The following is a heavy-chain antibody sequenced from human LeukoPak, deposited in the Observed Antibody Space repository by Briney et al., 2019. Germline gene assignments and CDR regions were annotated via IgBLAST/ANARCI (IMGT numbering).Heavy chain of an antibody. CDR2: IYYSGST. Sequence: SETLSLTCTVSGGSISSGDYYWSWLRQPPGKGLEWIGYIYYSGSTYYNPSLKSRVTISVDTSKNQFSLKLSSVTAADTAVYYCARAAYYYDSSGYYPDAFDIWGQGTMVTVSS. CDR1: GGSISSGDYY. CDR3: ARAAYYYDSSGYYPDAFDI. J-gene: IGHJ3*02. V-gene: IGHV4-30-4*08. D-gene: IGHD3-22*01.